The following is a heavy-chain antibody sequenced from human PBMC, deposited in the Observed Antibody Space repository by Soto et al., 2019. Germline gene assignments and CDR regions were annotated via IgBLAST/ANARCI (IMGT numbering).Heavy chain of an antibody. CDR2: ISSSSSYI. CDR3: ATDLYSSSARYFDY. D-gene: IGHD6-6*01. J-gene: IGHJ4*02. Sequence: EVQLVESGGGLVKPGGSLRLSCAASGFTFSSYSMNWVRQAPGKGLEWVSSISSSSSYIYYADSVKGRFTISRDNAKNSLYLQMNSLRAEDTAVYYCATDLYSSSARYFDYWRQGTLVTVSS. CDR1: GFTFSSYS. V-gene: IGHV3-21*01.